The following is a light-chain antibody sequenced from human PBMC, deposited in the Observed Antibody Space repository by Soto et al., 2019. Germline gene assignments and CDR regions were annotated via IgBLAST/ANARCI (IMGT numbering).Light chain of an antibody. J-gene: IGKJ3*01. Sequence: EIVLTQSPGTLSLSPGERATPSSRAGQRVSSTTLAWYQQRPGQAPRVAIYGASTRATGIPERFSGSGSGTDFTLTISRLEPEDFAVYYCQQYGRSPFTFGPGTKVDIK. CDR3: QQYGRSPFT. V-gene: IGKV3-20*01. CDR1: QRVSSTT. CDR2: GAS.